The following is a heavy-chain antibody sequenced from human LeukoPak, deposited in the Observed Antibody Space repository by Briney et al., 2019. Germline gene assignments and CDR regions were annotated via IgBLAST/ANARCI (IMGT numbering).Heavy chain of an antibody. Sequence: ASVKVSCKASGGTFSSYAISWVRQAPGQGLEWMGRIIPILGIANYAQKFQGRVTITADKSTSTAYMELSSLRSEDTAVYYCARGGLIQLWLSLDYWGQGTLVTVSS. CDR3: ARGGLIQLWLSLDY. V-gene: IGHV1-69*04. CDR1: GGTFSSYA. D-gene: IGHD5-18*01. CDR2: IIPILGIA. J-gene: IGHJ4*02.